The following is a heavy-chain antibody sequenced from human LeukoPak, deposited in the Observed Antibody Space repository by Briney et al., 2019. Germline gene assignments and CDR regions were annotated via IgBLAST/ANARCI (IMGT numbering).Heavy chain of an antibody. CDR2: MNPNSGNT. D-gene: IGHD3-3*01. Sequence: ASVKVSCKASGYTFTSYDINWVRQATGQGLEWMGWMNPNSGNTGYAQKFQGRVTMTRNTSISTAYMELSSLRSEDTAVYYCTRKRYYDFWSGYWALDAFDIWGQGTMVTVSS. J-gene: IGHJ3*02. CDR1: GYTFTSYD. CDR3: TRKRYYDFWSGYWALDAFDI. V-gene: IGHV1-8*01.